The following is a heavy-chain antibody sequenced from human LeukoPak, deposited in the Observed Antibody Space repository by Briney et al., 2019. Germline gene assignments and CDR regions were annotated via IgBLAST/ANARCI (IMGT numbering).Heavy chain of an antibody. D-gene: IGHD6-13*01. CDR3: ARDGGNSWDY. CDR1: GFTFTVYA. Sequence: GGSLRLSCAASGFTFTVYAMSWVRQAPGKGLEWVSAISGSSDNTYSADSVKGRFTISRDNSKNTVSLQMNSLRAEDTAVYYCARDGGNSWDYWGQGTLVTVSS. V-gene: IGHV3-23*01. J-gene: IGHJ4*02. CDR2: ISGSSDNT.